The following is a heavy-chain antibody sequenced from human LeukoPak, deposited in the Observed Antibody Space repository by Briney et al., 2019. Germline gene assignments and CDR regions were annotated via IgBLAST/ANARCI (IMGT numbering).Heavy chain of an antibody. CDR3: ARVGVLLNAFDI. D-gene: IGHD3-10*01. V-gene: IGHV3-64*01. Sequence: PGGSLRLSCAASGFTFSSYAMHWVRQAPGKGLEYVSAISSNGGSTYYANSVKGRFTISRDNSKNTLYLQMGSLRAEDMAVYYCARVGVLLNAFDIWGQGTMVTVSS. CDR1: GFTFSSYA. J-gene: IGHJ3*02. CDR2: ISSNGGST.